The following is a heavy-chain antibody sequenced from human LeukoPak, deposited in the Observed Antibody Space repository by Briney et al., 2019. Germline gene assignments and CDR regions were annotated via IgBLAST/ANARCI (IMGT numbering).Heavy chain of an antibody. V-gene: IGHV1-69*01. Sequence: GASVKVSCKASGGTFSSYAISWVRQAPGQGLEWMGGIIPIFGTANYAQKFQGRVTITADESTSTAYMELSSLRSEDTAVYYCARGCSSTSCYPGAEYFQHWGQGTLVTVSS. J-gene: IGHJ1*01. CDR2: IIPIFGTA. D-gene: IGHD2-2*01. CDR1: GGTFSSYA. CDR3: ARGCSSTSCYPGAEYFQH.